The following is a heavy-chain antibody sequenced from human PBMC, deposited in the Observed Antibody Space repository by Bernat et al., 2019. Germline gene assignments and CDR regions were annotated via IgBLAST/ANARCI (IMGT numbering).Heavy chain of an antibody. CDR3: ASHMIVVVYFDY. J-gene: IGHJ4*02. V-gene: IGHV4-39*01. Sequence: QLQLQESGPGLVKPSETLSLTCTVSGGSISSSSYYWGWIRQPPGKGLEWIGSIYYSGSTYYYPSLKSRVTISVGTAKNQFSLKLSVVTAADTAVYYCASHMIVVVYFDYWGQGTLVTVSS. D-gene: IGHD3-22*01. CDR1: GGSISSSSYY. CDR2: IYYSGST.